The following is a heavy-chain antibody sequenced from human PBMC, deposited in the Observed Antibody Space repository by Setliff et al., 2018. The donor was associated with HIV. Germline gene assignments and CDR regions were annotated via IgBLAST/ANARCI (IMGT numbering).Heavy chain of an antibody. Sequence: GASVKVSCKASGYTFTDYYMHWVRQAPGQGLEWMGWINPNTGATNYAQTFQGRVTVTRDTSIRTAYMDLSSLRSDDTALYYCARDPLRWSHTSPSYFNFWGQGTLVTVSS. D-gene: IGHD4-17*01. J-gene: IGHJ4*02. V-gene: IGHV1-2*02. CDR3: ARDPLRWSHTSPSYFNF. CDR2: INPNTGAT. CDR1: GYTFTDYY.